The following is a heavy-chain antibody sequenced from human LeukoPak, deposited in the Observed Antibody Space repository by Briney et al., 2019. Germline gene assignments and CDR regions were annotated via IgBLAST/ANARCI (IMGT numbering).Heavy chain of an antibody. CDR3: AELSITMIGGV. CDR2: ISSSGSTI. CDR1: GFTFSTYW. V-gene: IGHV3-48*04. J-gene: IGHJ6*04. D-gene: IGHD3-10*02. Sequence: PGGSLRLSCAASGFTFSTYWMNWVRQAPGKGLEWVSYISSSGSTIYYADSVKGRFTISRDNAKNSLYLQMNSLRAEDTAVYYCAELSITMIGGVWGKGTTVTISS.